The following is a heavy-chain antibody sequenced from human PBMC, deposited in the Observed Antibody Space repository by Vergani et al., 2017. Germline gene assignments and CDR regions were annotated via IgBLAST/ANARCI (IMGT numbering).Heavy chain of an antibody. Sequence: EVQLVQSGAEVKKPGESLRISCKGSGYSFTSYWISWVRQMPGKGLEWMGRIDPSDSYTRYSPSFQGQVTISADKSISTAYLQWSSLKASDTAMYYCARRLGYCSSTSCSSDGNYYYYYGMDVWGQGTTVTVSS. J-gene: IGHJ6*02. CDR2: IDPSDSYT. CDR3: ARRLGYCSSTSCSSDGNYYYYYGMDV. D-gene: IGHD2-2*01. V-gene: IGHV5-10-1*04. CDR1: GYSFTSYW.